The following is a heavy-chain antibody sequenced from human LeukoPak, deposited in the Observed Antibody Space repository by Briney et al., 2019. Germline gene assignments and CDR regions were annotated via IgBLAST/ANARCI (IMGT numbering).Heavy chain of an antibody. CDR1: GFTFDDYA. Sequence: GGSLRLSCAASGFTFDDYAMHWVRQAPGKGLECVSGISWNSGSIGYADSVKGRFTISRDNAKNSLYLQMNSLRAEDTALYYCAKDRYYYDSSGYYDYWGQGTLVTVSS. J-gene: IGHJ4*02. CDR3: AKDRYYYDSSGYYDY. D-gene: IGHD3-22*01. CDR2: ISWNSGSI. V-gene: IGHV3-9*01.